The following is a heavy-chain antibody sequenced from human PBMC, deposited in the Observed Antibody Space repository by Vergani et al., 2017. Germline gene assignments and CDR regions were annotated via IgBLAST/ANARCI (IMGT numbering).Heavy chain of an antibody. V-gene: IGHV3-23*01. CDR2: IGSGGGDI. D-gene: IGHD3-10*01. Sequence: EVQLLESGGGLVQPGGSRRLSCAGAGFTFDTYTMAYVRQAPGKGLEWVATIGSGGGDIFYADSVKGRFTISRDNSKNTLFLQMNSLKDEDTAVYYCTTAWGLYYLHGEYCQYWGRGTLVSVSS. CDR1: GFTFDTYT. CDR3: TTAWGLYYLHGEYCQY. J-gene: IGHJ1*01.